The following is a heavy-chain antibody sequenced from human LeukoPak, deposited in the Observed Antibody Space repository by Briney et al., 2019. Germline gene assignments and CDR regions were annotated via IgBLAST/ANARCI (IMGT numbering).Heavy chain of an antibody. CDR2: VTGSGDAT. J-gene: IGHJ4*02. V-gene: IGHV3-23*01. CDR3: AKDLAIAARPIFDY. CDR1: GFTFSSYV. Sequence: PGGSLRLSCAASGFTFSSYVLSWVRQTPGKGLEWVSSVTGSGDATYYADSVKGRFTIFRDNSKNTLYLQMNNLRAEDTAVYYCAKDLAIAARPIFDYWGQGTLITVSS. D-gene: IGHD6-6*01.